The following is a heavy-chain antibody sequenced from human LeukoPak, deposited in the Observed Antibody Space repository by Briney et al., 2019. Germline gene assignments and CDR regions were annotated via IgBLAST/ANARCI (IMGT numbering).Heavy chain of an antibody. CDR1: GFTFDDYA. Sequence: GGSLRLSCAASGFTFDDYAMHWVRQAPGKGLEWVSGISWNSGSIGYADSVKGRFTISRDNAKNSLYLQMNSLRAEDTALYYCAKDRAHYDFWSGYYDYGMDVWGQGTTVTVSS. CDR3: AKDRAHYDFWSGYYDYGMDV. J-gene: IGHJ6*02. V-gene: IGHV3-9*01. D-gene: IGHD3-3*01. CDR2: ISWNSGSI.